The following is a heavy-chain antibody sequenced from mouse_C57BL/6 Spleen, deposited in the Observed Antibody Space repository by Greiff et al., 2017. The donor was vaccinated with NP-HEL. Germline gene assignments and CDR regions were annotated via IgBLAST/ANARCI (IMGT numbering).Heavy chain of an antibody. D-gene: IGHD2-4*01. V-gene: IGHV1-4*01. CDR1: GYTFTSYT. Sequence: VQLQESGAELARPGASVKMSCKASGYTFTSYTMHWVKQRPGQGLEWIGYINPSSGYTKYNQKFKDKATLTADKSSSTAYMQLSRLTSEDSAVYYCARRGEYDYDDDWGQGTTLTVSS. CDR3: ARRGEYDYDDD. CDR2: INPSSGYT. J-gene: IGHJ2*01.